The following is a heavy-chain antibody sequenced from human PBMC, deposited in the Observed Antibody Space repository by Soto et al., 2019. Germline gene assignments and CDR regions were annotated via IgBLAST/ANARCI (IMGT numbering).Heavy chain of an antibody. CDR2: INPNSGGT. CDR3: ARVRYCTTTSCYWDLDY. Sequence: ASVKVSCKASGYTFTGYYMHWVRQAPGQGLEWMGWINPNSGGTNYAQKFQGWVTMTRDTSISTAYMELSRLRSDDTAVYYCARVRYCTTTSCYWDLDYWGQGTLVTVSS. CDR1: GYTFTGYY. J-gene: IGHJ4*02. V-gene: IGHV1-2*04. D-gene: IGHD2-2*01.